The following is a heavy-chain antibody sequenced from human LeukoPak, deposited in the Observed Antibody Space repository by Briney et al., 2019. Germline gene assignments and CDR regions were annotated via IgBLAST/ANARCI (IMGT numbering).Heavy chain of an antibody. CDR2: IYYSGST. CDR3: ARSPYYYYMDV. V-gene: IGHV4-59*11. J-gene: IGHJ6*03. CDR1: GGSISSHY. Sequence: SETLSLTCTVSGGSISSHYWSWIRQPPGKGLEWIGYIYYSGSTNYNPSLKSRVTISVDTSKNQFSLKLSSVTAADTAVYYCARSPYYYYMDVWGKGTTVTVSS.